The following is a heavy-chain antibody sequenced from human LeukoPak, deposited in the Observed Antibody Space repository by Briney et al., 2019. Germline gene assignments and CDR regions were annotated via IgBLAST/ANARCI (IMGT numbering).Heavy chain of an antibody. V-gene: IGHV3-30*18. Sequence: GGSLSLSCVASGFTFSSYSMKWVRQAPGKGLEWVAVISYDGSNKYYADSVKGRFTISRDNSKNTLYLQMNSLRAEDTAVYYCAKDIYSSGYYSYYYYYYGMDVWGQGTTVTVSS. CDR2: ISYDGSNK. CDR1: GFTFSSYS. J-gene: IGHJ6*02. CDR3: AKDIYSSGYYSYYYYYYGMDV. D-gene: IGHD3-22*01.